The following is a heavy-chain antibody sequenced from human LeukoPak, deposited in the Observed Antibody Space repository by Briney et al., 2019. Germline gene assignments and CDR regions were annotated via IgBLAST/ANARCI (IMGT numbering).Heavy chain of an antibody. V-gene: IGHV4-39*01. D-gene: IGHD2-8*02. CDR1: GDSISSNSYD. Sequence: SETLSLTCTVSGDSISSNSYDWGWIRQPPGRGLEWIGSIYYSGNTYYNPSLKSRVTISVETSRNQFSLRLPSVPAAHTAVYYCARRSGGTGKFDPWGQGILVTVSS. CDR3: ARRSGGTGKFDP. CDR2: IYYSGNT. J-gene: IGHJ5*02.